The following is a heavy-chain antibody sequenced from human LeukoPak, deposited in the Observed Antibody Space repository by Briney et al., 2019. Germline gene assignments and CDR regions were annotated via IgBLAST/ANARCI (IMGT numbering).Heavy chain of an antibody. CDR2: IKKDESEK. D-gene: IGHD2-15*01. CDR3: AKNGDRGAYCTGGTCYPYFYYYMDV. Sequence: GGSLRLSCAASGFTFSSYWMSWVRQAPGKGLEWVANIKKDESEKYYVDSVKGRFTISRDNAKKSLYLQMNSLRAEDTAIYYCAKNGDRGAYCTGGTCYPYFYYYMDVWGKGTTVTI. CDR1: GFTFSSYW. V-gene: IGHV3-7*03. J-gene: IGHJ6*03.